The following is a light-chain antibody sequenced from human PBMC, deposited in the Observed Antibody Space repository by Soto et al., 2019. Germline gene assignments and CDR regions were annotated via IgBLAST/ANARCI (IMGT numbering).Light chain of an antibody. CDR2: DDR. V-gene: IGLV3-21*02. CDR1: NIGRKS. J-gene: IGLJ3*02. CDR3: QVWGSNIDHVV. Sequence: SYELTQPPSVSGAPGQTAKITCGGNNIGRKSVHWYQQRPGQAPVLVVYDDRDRPSGIPERFSGSNSGNTATLIISRVEAGDEADYYCQVWGSNIDHVVIGGGTKLTVL.